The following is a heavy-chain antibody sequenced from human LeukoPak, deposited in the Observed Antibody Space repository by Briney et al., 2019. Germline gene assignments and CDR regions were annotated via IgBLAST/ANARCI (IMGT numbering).Heavy chain of an antibody. J-gene: IGHJ6*03. CDR1: GFTFSSYG. D-gene: IGHD3-10*01. CDR2: ISSSGGST. Sequence: GGSLRLSCAASGFTFSSYGMSWVRQAPGKGLEWVSAISSSGGSTYYADSVKGRFTISRDNSKNTLYLQTNSLRVEDTAVYHCAKLKESYFYMDVWGKGTTVTISS. CDR3: AKLKESYFYMDV. V-gene: IGHV3-23*01.